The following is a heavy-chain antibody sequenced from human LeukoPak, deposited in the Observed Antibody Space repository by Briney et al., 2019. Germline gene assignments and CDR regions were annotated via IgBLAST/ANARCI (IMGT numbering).Heavy chain of an antibody. CDR3: ARYHLHYYDSSGYCYFDY. Sequence: KPSETLSLTCAVYGGSFSGYYWSWIRQPPGKGLEWIGEINHSGSTNYNPSLKSRVTISVDTSKNQFSLKLSSVTAADTAVYYCARYHLHYYDSSGYCYFDYWGQGTLVTVSS. J-gene: IGHJ4*02. D-gene: IGHD3-22*01. CDR1: GGSFSGYY. CDR2: INHSGST. V-gene: IGHV4-34*01.